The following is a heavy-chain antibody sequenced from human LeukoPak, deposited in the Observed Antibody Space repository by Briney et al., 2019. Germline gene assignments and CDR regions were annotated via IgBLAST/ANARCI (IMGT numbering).Heavy chain of an antibody. CDR2: IYYTGVT. J-gene: IGHJ4*02. Sequence: PSETLSLTCAVYGGSFSDYYWTWIRQPPGKGLEWIGTIYYTGVTYYSPSLSSRVTISLDTSRNQFSLKLTSVTAADTAVYFCARHPTTPDYWGQGTLVTVSS. V-gene: IGHV4-34*01. CDR1: GGSFSDYY. CDR3: ARHPTTPDY. D-gene: IGHD1-14*01.